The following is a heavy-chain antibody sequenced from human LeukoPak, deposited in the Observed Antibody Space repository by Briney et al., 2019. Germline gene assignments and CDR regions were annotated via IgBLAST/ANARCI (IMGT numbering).Heavy chain of an antibody. D-gene: IGHD6-13*01. V-gene: IGHV7-4-1*02. CDR3: ARDPWQQALVYFDY. CDR1: GYTFTSYA. Sequence: DSVKVSCKASGYTFTSYAMNWVRQAPGHGLEWMGWINTNTGNPTYAQGFTGRFVFSLDTSVSTAYLQISSLKAEDTAVYYCARDPWQQALVYFDYWGQGTLVTVSS. J-gene: IGHJ4*02. CDR2: INTNTGNP.